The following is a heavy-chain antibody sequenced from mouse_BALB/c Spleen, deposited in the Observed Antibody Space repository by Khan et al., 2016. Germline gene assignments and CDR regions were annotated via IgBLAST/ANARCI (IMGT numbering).Heavy chain of an antibody. V-gene: IGHV1S136*01. CDR2: INPYNAGT. CDR1: GYTFTNYV. Sequence: VQLKQSGPELVKPGASVKMSCKASGYTFTNYVMHWVKQKPGQGLEWIGYINPYNAGTKYNEKFKGKATLTSDRSSSTAYMEPSSLTSEDSAVYYCARDYYGYDFDYWGQGTTLTVSS. CDR3: ARDYYGYDFDY. D-gene: IGHD2-2*01. J-gene: IGHJ2*01.